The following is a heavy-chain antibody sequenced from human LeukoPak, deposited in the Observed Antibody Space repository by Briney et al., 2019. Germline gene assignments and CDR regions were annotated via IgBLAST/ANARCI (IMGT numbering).Heavy chain of an antibody. CDR2: IYPGDSDT. CDR1: GYSCTSYW. D-gene: IGHD2-21*01. Sequence: GGSLKISCKGSGYSCTSYWSGWVRQMPGKGLEWMGIIYPGDSDTRYSPSFQGQVTISADKSISTAYLQWSSLKASDTAMYYCARPSGGIVVYFDYWGQGTLVTVSS. J-gene: IGHJ4*02. CDR3: ARPSGGIVVYFDY. V-gene: IGHV5-51*01.